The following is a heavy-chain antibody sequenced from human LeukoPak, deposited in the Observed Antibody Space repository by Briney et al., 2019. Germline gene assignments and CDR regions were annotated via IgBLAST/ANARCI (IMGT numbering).Heavy chain of an antibody. J-gene: IGHJ3*02. CDR1: GFTFTSSA. Sequence: GASVKVSCKASGFTFTSSAMQWVRQARGQRLEWIGWIVVGSGTTNYAQKFQERVTITRDMSTSTAYMELSSLRSEDTAVYYCAASSSWYSAFDIWGQGTMVTVSS. CDR2: IVVGSGTT. CDR3: AASSSWYSAFDI. V-gene: IGHV1-58*02. D-gene: IGHD6-13*01.